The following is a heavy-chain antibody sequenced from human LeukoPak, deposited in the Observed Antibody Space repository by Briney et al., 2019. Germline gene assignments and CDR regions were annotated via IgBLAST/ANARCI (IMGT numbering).Heavy chain of an antibody. J-gene: IGHJ4*02. CDR2: ISAYNGNT. Sequence: AASVKVSCKASGYTFTSYGISWVRQAPGQGLEWVGWISAYNGNTNYAQKLQGRVTMTTDTSTSTAYMELRSLRSDDTAVYYCAREWELLGFDYWGQGTLVTVSS. CDR3: AREWELLGFDY. CDR1: GYTFTSYG. V-gene: IGHV1-18*01. D-gene: IGHD1-26*01.